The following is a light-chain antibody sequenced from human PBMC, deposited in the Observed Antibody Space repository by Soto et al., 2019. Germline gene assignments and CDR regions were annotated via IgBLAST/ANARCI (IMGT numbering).Light chain of an antibody. V-gene: IGLV2-8*01. J-gene: IGLJ1*01. Sequence: QSALTQPPSASGSPGQSVTISCTGTSSDVGAFNFVSWYQQHPGKAPKLMIYQVTKRPSGVPDRFSASKSGNTASLTVSGLQAEDEADYYCSSKAVNSFDVLGTGTKLTVL. CDR3: SSKAVNSFDV. CDR2: QVT. CDR1: SSDVGAFNF.